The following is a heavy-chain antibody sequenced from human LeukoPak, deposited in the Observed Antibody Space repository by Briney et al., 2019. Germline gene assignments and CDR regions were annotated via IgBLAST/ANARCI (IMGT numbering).Heavy chain of an antibody. J-gene: IGHJ4*02. D-gene: IGHD3-22*01. CDR3: ARTPIYYLDNSGYYN. Sequence: GGSLRLSCAASGFRFNTFWMSWVRQAPGKGLEWVANIKQDGSEKNYVDSVKGRFTISRDNAKNSEYLQMNSLRVEDTAVYYCARTPIYYLDNSGYYNWGQGTLVTVSS. CDR1: GFRFNTFW. CDR2: IKQDGSEK. V-gene: IGHV3-7*03.